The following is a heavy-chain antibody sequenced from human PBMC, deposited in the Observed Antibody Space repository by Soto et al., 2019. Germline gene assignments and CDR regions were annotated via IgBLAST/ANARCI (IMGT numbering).Heavy chain of an antibody. CDR2: MNPNSGNT. CDR3: AREGILWFGELLPFGMDV. Sequence: VASVKVSCKASGYTLTSYDINWVRQATGQGLEWMGWMNPNSGNTGYAQKFQGRVTMTRNTFISKAYMELSSLRSEDTAVYYCAREGILWFGELLPFGMDVWGQGTTVTVSS. D-gene: IGHD3-10*01. V-gene: IGHV1-8*01. J-gene: IGHJ6*02. CDR1: GYTLTSYD.